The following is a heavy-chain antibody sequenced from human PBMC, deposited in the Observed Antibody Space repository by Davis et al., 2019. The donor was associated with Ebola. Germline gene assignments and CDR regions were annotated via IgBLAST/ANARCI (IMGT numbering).Heavy chain of an antibody. V-gene: IGHV1-2*04. J-gene: IGHJ6*02. CDR3: AREGSIAAPYGMDV. D-gene: IGHD6-6*01. CDR1: GYTFTGYY. Sequence: ASVKVSCKASGYTFTGYYMHWVRQAPGQGLEWMGWINPNSGGTNYAQKFQGWVTMTRDTSISTAYMELSRLRSDDTAVYYCAREGSIAAPYGMDVWGQGTTVTVSS. CDR2: INPNSGGT.